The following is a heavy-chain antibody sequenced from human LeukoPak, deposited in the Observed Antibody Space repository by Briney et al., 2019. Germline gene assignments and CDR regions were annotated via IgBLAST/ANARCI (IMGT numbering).Heavy chain of an antibody. J-gene: IGHJ4*02. D-gene: IGHD4-23*01. CDR2: IHYTGST. CDR3: ARSISDYDGATRDY. Sequence: SETLSLTCTVSGGSISTYYWSWIRQPPGKGLEWIAYIHYTGSTDHNPSLKSRLTISVDTSKNQFSLKLSSVTAADTAVYYCARSISDYDGATRDYWGQGTLVTVSS. CDR1: GGSISTYY. V-gene: IGHV4-59*01.